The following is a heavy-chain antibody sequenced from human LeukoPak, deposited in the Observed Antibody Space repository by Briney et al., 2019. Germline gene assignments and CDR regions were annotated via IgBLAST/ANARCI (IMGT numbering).Heavy chain of an antibody. CDR2: IYSGGST. CDR3: ARGQKYRSGYTVTELGSGYFDY. D-gene: IGHD5-18*01. CDR1: EFSVGSNY. V-gene: IGHV3-66*01. J-gene: IGHJ4*02. Sequence: GGSLRLSCAASEFSVGSNYMTWVRQAPGKGLEWVSLIYSGGSTYYADSVKGRFTISRDNSKNTLYLQMNSLRAEDTAVYYCARGQKYRSGYTVTELGSGYFDYWGQGPLVTVSS.